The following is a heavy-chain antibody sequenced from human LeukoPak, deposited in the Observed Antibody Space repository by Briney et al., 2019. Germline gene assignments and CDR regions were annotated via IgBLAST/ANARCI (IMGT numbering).Heavy chain of an antibody. D-gene: IGHD6-13*01. CDR2: ISWNSGSI. V-gene: IGHV3-9*01. J-gene: IGHJ5*02. CDR1: GFTFDDYA. CDR3: ARVDSSNGFDP. Sequence: PGGSLRLSCAASGFTFDDYAMHWVRQAPGKGLEWVSGISWNSGSIGYADSVKGRFTISRDNAKNSLYLQMNSLRAEDTAVYYCARVDSSNGFDPWGQETLVTVSS.